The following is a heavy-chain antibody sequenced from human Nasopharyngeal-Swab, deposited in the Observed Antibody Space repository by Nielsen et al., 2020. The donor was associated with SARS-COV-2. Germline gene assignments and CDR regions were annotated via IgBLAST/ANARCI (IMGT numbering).Heavy chain of an antibody. V-gene: IGHV1-69*13. J-gene: IGHJ4*02. CDR2: IIPIFGTA. CDR1: GGTFSSYA. CDR3: AADSGSLVFDY. Sequence: SVKVSCKASGGTFSSYAISWVRQAPGQGLEWMGGIIPIFGTANYAQKFQGRVTITADESTSTAYMELSSLRSDDTAVYYCAADSGSLVFDYWGQGTLVTVSS. D-gene: IGHD1-26*01.